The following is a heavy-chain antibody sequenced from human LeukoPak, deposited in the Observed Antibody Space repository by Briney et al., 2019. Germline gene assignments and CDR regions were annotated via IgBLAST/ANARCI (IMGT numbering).Heavy chain of an antibody. V-gene: IGHV3-9*01. CDR2: ISWNSGSI. J-gene: IGHJ6*02. Sequence: PGGSLRLSCAASGFTFDDYAMHWVRQAPGKGLEWVSGISWNSGSIGYADSVKGRFTISRDNAKSSLYLQMNSLRAEDTALYYCAKSPDAYYYYGMDVWGQGTTVTVSS. D-gene: IGHD2-8*01. CDR1: GFTFDDYA. CDR3: AKSPDAYYYYGMDV.